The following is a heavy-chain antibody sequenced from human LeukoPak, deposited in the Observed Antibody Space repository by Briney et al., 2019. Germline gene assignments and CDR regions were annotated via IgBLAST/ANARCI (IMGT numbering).Heavy chain of an antibody. J-gene: IGHJ4*02. V-gene: IGHV1-3*03. CDR1: GYTFTGYY. CDR3: ARVTYYYDSSGYYGLAY. Sequence: ASVKVSCKASGYTFTGYYMHWVRQAPGQRLEWMGWINAGNGNTKYSQEFQGRVTITRDTSASTAYMELSSLRSEDMAVYYCARVTYYYDSSGYYGLAYWGQGTLVTVSS. CDR2: INAGNGNT. D-gene: IGHD3-22*01.